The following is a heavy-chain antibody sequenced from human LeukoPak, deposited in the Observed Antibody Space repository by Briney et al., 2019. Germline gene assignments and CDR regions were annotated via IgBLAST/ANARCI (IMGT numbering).Heavy chain of an antibody. CDR1: GFTVSSNY. V-gene: IGHV3-66*01. Sequence: GGSLRLSCAASGFTVSSNYMSWVPQAPGKGLEWVSVIYSGGSTYYADSVKGRFTISRDNSKNTLYLQMNSLRAEDTAVYYCAREHYYYYGMDVWGQGTTVTVSS. CDR3: AREHYYYYGMDV. J-gene: IGHJ6*02. CDR2: IYSGGST.